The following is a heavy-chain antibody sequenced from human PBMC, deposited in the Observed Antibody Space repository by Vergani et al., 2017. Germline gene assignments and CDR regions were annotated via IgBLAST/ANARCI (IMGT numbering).Heavy chain of an antibody. CDR1: GGSITSSSYY. Sequence: QLHLQESGPGLVKPSETLSLTCTVSGGSITSSSYYWGWLRQPPGEGLEWIGNIYHSGGAYYNPSLKGRVTISVDTSKDQFSLEVTSVTAADTAIYFCARTESFILRYFHWALWGQGTLVTVSS. J-gene: IGHJ4*02. D-gene: IGHD3-9*01. CDR3: ARTESFILRYFHWAL. CDR2: IYHSGGA. V-gene: IGHV4-39*01.